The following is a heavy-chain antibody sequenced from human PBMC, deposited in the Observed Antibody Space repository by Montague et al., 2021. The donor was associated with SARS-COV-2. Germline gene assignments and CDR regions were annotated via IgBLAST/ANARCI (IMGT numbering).Heavy chain of an antibody. Sequence: SETLSLTCAVYGESFSGYYWSWIRQPPGKGLEWIGEINHSGSTNYNPSLKSRVTISVDTSKNQFSLKLSSVTAADTAVYYCARDRYSSSWYGQKYYFDYWGQGTLVTVSS. J-gene: IGHJ4*02. V-gene: IGHV4-34*01. CDR1: GESFSGYY. CDR3: ARDRYSSSWYGQKYYFDY. D-gene: IGHD6-13*01. CDR2: INHSGST.